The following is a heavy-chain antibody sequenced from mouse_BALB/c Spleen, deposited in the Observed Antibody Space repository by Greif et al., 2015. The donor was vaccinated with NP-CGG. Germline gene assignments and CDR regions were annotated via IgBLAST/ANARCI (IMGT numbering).Heavy chain of an antibody. D-gene: IGHD1-2*01. Sequence: VHVKQSGAELVRSGASVKLSCTASGFNIKDYYMHWVKQRPEQGLEWIGWIDPENGDTEYAPKFQGKATMAADTSSNTAYLQLSSLTSEDTAVYYCNAGTTAYYAMDYWGQGTSVTVSS. CDR3: NAGTTAYYAMDY. CDR1: GFNIKDYY. J-gene: IGHJ4*01. CDR2: IDPENGDT. V-gene: IGHV14-4*02.